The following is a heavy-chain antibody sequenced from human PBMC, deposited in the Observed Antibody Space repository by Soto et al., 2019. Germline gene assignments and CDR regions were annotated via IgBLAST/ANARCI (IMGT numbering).Heavy chain of an antibody. J-gene: IGHJ5*01. CDR1: GFTFSSYA. Sequence: GGSLRLSCTASGFTFSSYAMTWVRQAPGRGLEGVSGITASGGRKYYADSVKGRFTISRDNSKSTLYLQMNSLRAEDTAVYYCAKDTRYADYVRWFDSWAQGTLVTVSS. CDR3: AKDTRYADYVRWFDS. V-gene: IGHV3-23*01. D-gene: IGHD4-17*01. CDR2: ITASGGRK.